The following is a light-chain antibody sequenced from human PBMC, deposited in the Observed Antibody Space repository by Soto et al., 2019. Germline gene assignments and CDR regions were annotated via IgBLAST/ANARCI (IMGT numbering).Light chain of an antibody. Sequence: QSALTQPASVSGSPGQSITISCTGTSSDVGGYNYVSWYQQHPGKAPKLMIYAVTDRPSGVSSRFSGSKSGNTASLTISGLQAEDEADYYCSSYTSSSTLFGTGTQPTVL. J-gene: IGLJ1*01. CDR3: SSYTSSSTL. CDR1: SSDVGGYNY. V-gene: IGLV2-14*01. CDR2: AVT.